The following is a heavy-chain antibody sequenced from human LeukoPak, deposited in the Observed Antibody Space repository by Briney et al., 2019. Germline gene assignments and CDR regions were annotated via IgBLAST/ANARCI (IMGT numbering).Heavy chain of an antibody. CDR3: ARDGYNYGPGIYYYYYGMDV. CDR1: GGSISSYY. CDR2: IYYSGST. V-gene: IGHV4-59*01. Sequence: PSETLSLTCTVSGGSISSYYWSWIRQPPGKGLEWIGYIYYSGSTNYNPSLKSRVTISVDTSKNQFSLKLSSVTAADTAVYYCARDGYNYGPGIYYYYYGMDVWGQGTTVTVSS. D-gene: IGHD5-24*01. J-gene: IGHJ6*02.